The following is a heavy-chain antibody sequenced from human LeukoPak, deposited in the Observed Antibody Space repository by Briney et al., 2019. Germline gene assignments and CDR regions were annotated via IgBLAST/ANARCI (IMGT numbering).Heavy chain of an antibody. CDR3: ARTSSSGLVGGYYFDY. J-gene: IGHJ4*02. V-gene: IGHV4-39*07. CDR2: IHHSGST. CDR1: GGSISSSSYY. D-gene: IGHD6-19*01. Sequence: SETLSLTCTVSGGSISSSSYYWGWIRQPPGKGLQWIGSIHHSGSTYYNPSLKSRVTISVDTSKNQFSLKLSSVTAADTAVYYCARTSSSGLVGGYYFDYWGQGTLVTVSS.